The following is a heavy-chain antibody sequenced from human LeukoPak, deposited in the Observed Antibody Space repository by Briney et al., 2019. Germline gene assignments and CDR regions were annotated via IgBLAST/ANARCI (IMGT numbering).Heavy chain of an antibody. V-gene: IGHV3-30*02. CDR1: GFTFSSYG. CDR2: IRYDGSNK. D-gene: IGHD2-21*01. Sequence: GGSLRLSCAASGFTFSSYGMHWVRQAPGKGLEWVAFIRYDGSNKYYADPVKGRFTISRDNSKNTLYLQMNSLRAEDTAVYYCAKNGDRGAYYYMDVWGKGTTVTI. CDR3: AKNGDRGAYYYMDV. J-gene: IGHJ6*03.